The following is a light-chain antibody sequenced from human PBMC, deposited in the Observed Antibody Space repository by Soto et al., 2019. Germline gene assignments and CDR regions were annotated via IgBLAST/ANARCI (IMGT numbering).Light chain of an antibody. CDR3: ALYMGSGIWV. CDR2: NTN. Sequence: QAVVTQEPSFSVSPGRTVTLTCGLTSGSVSSSYFPSWYQQTPGQAPRTLIYNTNTRSSGVPDRFSASIAGNKAALTITGAQAEDESDYYCALYMGSGIWVFGGGTKVTVL. CDR1: SGSVSSSYF. J-gene: IGLJ3*02. V-gene: IGLV8-61*01.